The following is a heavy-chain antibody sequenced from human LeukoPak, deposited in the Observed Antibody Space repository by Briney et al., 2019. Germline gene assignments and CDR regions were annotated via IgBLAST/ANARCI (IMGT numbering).Heavy chain of an antibody. Sequence: GASVKVSCKASGYTFTSYAISWVRQAPGQGLEWMGRIIPIFGTANYAQKFQGRVTITTDESTSTAYMELSSLRSEDTAVYYCARETRGYSYGHTGPFFDYWGQGTLVTVSS. D-gene: IGHD5-18*01. J-gene: IGHJ4*02. CDR1: GYTFTSYA. CDR3: ARETRGYSYGHTGPFFDY. V-gene: IGHV1-69*05. CDR2: IIPIFGTA.